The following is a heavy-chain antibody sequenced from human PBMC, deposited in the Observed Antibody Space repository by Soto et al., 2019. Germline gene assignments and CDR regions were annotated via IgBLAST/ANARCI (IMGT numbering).Heavy chain of an antibody. CDR1: GFTFSRYW. V-gene: IGHV3-7*03. D-gene: IGHD3-10*01. CDR2: INQDGSEK. Sequence: EVQLVESGGGLVQSGGSLRLSCAASGFTFSRYWMNWVRQAPGKGLEWVANINQDGSEKRYVDSVKGRFTISRDNVENSLYLQMNSLRAEDTAVYYCATPPADLGGYMPRRGYWGQGTLVTVSS. J-gene: IGHJ4*02. CDR3: ATPPADLGGYMPRRGY.